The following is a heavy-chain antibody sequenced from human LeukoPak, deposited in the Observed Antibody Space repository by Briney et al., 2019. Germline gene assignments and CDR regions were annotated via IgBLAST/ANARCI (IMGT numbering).Heavy chain of an antibody. Sequence: SAKVSCKASGYTFTGYYIQWVRQAPGQGLEWMGGIIPIFGTANYAQKFQGRVTITADESTSTAYMELSSLRSEDTAVYYCARDRGSRTPLDYWGQGTLVTVSS. CDR2: IIPIFGTA. D-gene: IGHD1-26*01. CDR1: GYTFTGYY. J-gene: IGHJ4*02. CDR3: ARDRGSRTPLDY. V-gene: IGHV1-69*13.